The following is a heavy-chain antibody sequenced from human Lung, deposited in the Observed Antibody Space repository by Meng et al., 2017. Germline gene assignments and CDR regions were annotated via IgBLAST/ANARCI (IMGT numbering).Heavy chain of an antibody. J-gene: IGHJ4*02. D-gene: IGHD2-15*01. CDR2: ISGYNGNT. CDR1: GYIFTRYG. Sequence: QVQLVQSGGEVKKSGASVKVSCKASGYIFTRYGITWVRQAPGQGLEWMGWISGYNGNTNYAQKLQGRVTMTTDTSTSTAYMELRSLRSDDTAVYYCARAEEEYCSGGSCPNFDFWGQGTLVTVSS. V-gene: IGHV1-18*01. CDR3: ARAEEEYCSGGSCPNFDF.